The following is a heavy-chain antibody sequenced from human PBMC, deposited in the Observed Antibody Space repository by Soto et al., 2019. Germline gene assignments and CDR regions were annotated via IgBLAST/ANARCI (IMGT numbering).Heavy chain of an antibody. D-gene: IGHD6-19*01. CDR2: IYHSGST. V-gene: IGHV4-4*02. Sequence: QVQLQESGPGLVKPSGTLSLTCAVSGGSISSSNWWSWVRQPPGKGLEWIGEIYHSGSTNYNPSLKRRVTTSVDKSKNHFSLKLSSVTAADTAVYYCARWVAVAGPFDYWGQGTLVTVSS. J-gene: IGHJ4*02. CDR3: ARWVAVAGPFDY. CDR1: GGSISSSNW.